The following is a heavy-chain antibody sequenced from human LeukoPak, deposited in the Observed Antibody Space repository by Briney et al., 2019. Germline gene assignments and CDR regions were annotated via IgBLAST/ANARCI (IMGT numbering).Heavy chain of an antibody. CDR2: IIPIFGTA. J-gene: IGHJ4*02. D-gene: IGHD3-22*01. CDR3: ASPVLETSLPYYDSSGTIFDY. Sequence: ASVKVSCKASGGTFSSYAISWVRQAPGQGLEWMGGIIPIFGTANYAQKFQGRVTITADESTSTAYMELSSLRYEDTAVYYCASPVLETSLPYYDSSGTIFDYWGQGTLVTVSS. CDR1: GGTFSSYA. V-gene: IGHV1-69*13.